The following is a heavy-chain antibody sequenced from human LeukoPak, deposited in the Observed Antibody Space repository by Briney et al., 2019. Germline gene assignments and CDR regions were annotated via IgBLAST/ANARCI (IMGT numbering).Heavy chain of an antibody. Sequence: SQTLSLTCAISGDSVSSNSAAWNWIRQSPPRGLEWLGRTYYRSKWYNDYAVSVKSRITINPDTSKNQFSLQLDSVTPEGTAVYYCAREGSMGATTHFDCWGQGTLVTVSS. V-gene: IGHV6-1*01. J-gene: IGHJ4*02. CDR2: TYYRSKWYN. D-gene: IGHD1-26*01. CDR1: GDSVSSNSAA. CDR3: AREGSMGATTHFDC.